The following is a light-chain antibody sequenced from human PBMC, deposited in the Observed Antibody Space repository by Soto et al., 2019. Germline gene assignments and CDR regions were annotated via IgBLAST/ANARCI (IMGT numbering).Light chain of an antibody. V-gene: IGKV1-5*03. CDR2: KAS. CDR3: QQYYSDWT. Sequence: DIQMTQSPSTLSASVGDTVTVTCRASQSISSWLAWYQQKPGKAPNLLIYKASTLQSGVPSRFSGSGSATEFTLTISNLQPDDSATYFCQQYYSDWTFGQGTKVDIK. J-gene: IGKJ1*01. CDR1: QSISSW.